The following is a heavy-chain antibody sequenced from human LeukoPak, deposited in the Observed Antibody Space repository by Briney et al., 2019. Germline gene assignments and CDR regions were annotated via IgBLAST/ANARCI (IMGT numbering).Heavy chain of an antibody. V-gene: IGHV4-59*01. CDR1: GGSISSYY. CDR2: IYYSGST. J-gene: IGHJ6*02. CDR3: ARDSRYYYGMDV. Sequence: SETLSLTCTVSGGSISSYYWSWIRQPPGKGLEWIGYIYYSGSTNYNSSLKSRVTISVDTSKNQFSLKLSSVTAADTAVYYCARDSRYYYGMDVWGQGTTVTVSS.